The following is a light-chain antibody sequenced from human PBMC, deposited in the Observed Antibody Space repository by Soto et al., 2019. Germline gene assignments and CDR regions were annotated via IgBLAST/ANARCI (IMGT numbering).Light chain of an antibody. CDR1: SSDVGGYNY. J-gene: IGLJ1*01. V-gene: IGLV2-14*01. CDR3: SSYTSSSTFHYV. CDR2: EVS. Sequence: QSALTQPASVSGSPGQSITISCTGTSSDVGGYNYVSWYQQHPGKAPKLMIYEVSNRPSGVSNRFSGSKSGNTASLTISGLQAEEEDDYYCSSYTSSSTFHYVFGTGTKVTVL.